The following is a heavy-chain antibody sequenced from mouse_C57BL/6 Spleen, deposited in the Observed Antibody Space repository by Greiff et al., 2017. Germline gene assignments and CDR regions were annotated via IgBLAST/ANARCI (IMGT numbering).Heavy chain of an antibody. Sequence: EVKLQESGPELVKPGASVKISCKASGYTFTDYYMNWVKQSHGKSLEWIGDINPNNGGTSYNQKFKGKATLTVDKSSSTAYMELRSLTSEDSAVYYCARSRDYSNYDYAMDYWGQGTSVTVSS. CDR3: ARSRDYSNYDYAMDY. V-gene: IGHV1-26*01. J-gene: IGHJ4*01. CDR1: GYTFTDYY. CDR2: INPNNGGT. D-gene: IGHD2-5*01.